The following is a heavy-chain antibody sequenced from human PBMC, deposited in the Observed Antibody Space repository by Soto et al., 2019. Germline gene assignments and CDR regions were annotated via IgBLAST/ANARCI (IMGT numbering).Heavy chain of an antibody. Sequence: GASVKVSCKASGYTFTGYYMHWVRQAPGQGLEWMGWINPNSGGTNYAQKFQGWVTMTRDTSISTAYMELSRLRSDDTAVYYCARAFRDGYNQSHGGYYYYGMDVWGQGTTVTVSS. CDR2: INPNSGGT. J-gene: IGHJ6*02. D-gene: IGHD5-12*01. CDR1: GYTFTGYY. V-gene: IGHV1-2*04. CDR3: ARAFRDGYNQSHGGYYYYGMDV.